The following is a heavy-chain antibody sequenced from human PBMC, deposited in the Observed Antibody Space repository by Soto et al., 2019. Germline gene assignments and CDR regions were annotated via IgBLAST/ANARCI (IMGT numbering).Heavy chain of an antibody. J-gene: IGHJ4*02. Sequence: SQTLSLTCAISGDSVSGNSAAWNWIRQSPSRGLEWLGRTYYRSKWYNDYAVSVKSRITVTPDTSKNQFSLHLNSVTPEDTAVSYCAREFPYYESRDSYFDYSPQRALVTVSS. V-gene: IGHV6-1*01. CDR1: GDSVSGNSAA. CDR3: AREFPYYESRDSYFDY. D-gene: IGHD3-16*01. CDR2: TYYRSKWYN.